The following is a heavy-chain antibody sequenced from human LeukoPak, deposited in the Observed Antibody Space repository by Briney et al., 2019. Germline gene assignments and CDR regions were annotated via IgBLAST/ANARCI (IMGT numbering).Heavy chain of an antibody. Sequence: ASVKVSCKGSGYTFTGYYIHWVRQAPGQGLEWMGWINPNSGGTNYAQKFQGRVTMTRDTSISTAYMELSSLRSDDTAVYYCARDMYSSSWYTNYYYMDVWGKGTTVIVSS. V-gene: IGHV1-2*02. CDR1: GYTFTGYY. CDR3: ARDMYSSSWYTNYYYMDV. J-gene: IGHJ6*03. CDR2: INPNSGGT. D-gene: IGHD6-13*01.